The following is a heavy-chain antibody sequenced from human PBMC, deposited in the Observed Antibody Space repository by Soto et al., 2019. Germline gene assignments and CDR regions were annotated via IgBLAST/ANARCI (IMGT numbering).Heavy chain of an antibody. CDR3: ARGRRRTLFGGPSFFSTGLDV. Sequence: QVHLVQTGVEVRKPGASVKVSCTPSGYTFSDFYIHWVRQAPGQGLEWMGCLSPYSGATMTAQRFGGRVTMATNTSISTAYVELSSLRYDGSALYYCARGRRRTLFGGPSFFSTGLDVWGQWTTVIVSS. CDR1: GYTFSDFY. V-gene: IGHV1-2*02. J-gene: IGHJ6*02. CDR2: LSPYSGAT. D-gene: IGHD3-3*01.